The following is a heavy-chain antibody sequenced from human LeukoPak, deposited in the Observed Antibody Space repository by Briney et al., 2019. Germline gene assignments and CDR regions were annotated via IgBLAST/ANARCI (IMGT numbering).Heavy chain of an antibody. CDR1: GGSFSGYY. CDR3: ARGITGTRDDNWFDP. D-gene: IGHD1-7*01. V-gene: IGHV4-34*01. CDR2: INHSGST. Sequence: PSETLSLTYAVYGGSFSGYYWSWIRQPPGKELEWIGEINHSGSTNYNPSLKSRVTISVDTSKNQFSLKLSSVTAADTAVYHCARGITGTRDDNWFDPWAREPWSPSPQ. J-gene: IGHJ5*02.